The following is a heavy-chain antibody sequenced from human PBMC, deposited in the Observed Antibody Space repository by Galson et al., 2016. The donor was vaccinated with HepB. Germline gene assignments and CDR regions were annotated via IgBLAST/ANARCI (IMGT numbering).Heavy chain of an antibody. Sequence: SLRLSCAASGFSFSNFAMSWVRQAPGKGLEWVSSISGDGESIYYTDSVQGRFTVSRDNSTNTLSLRMNSLRAHDTAVYYCAFKAGECSSCRCYSPFGCWGQGTQVTVSS. J-gene: IGHJ4*02. CDR2: ISGDGESI. V-gene: IGHV3-23*01. CDR3: AFKAGECSSCRCYSPFGC. D-gene: IGHD2-15*01. CDR1: GFSFSNFA.